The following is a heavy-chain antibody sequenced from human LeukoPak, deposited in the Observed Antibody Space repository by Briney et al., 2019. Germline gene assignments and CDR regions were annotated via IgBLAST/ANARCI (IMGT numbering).Heavy chain of an antibody. D-gene: IGHD4-17*01. CDR3: AKGGVHYGYYVLYY. V-gene: IGHV3-43*01. CDR1: GFTFDDYT. J-gene: IGHJ4*02. CDR2: ISWDGGST. Sequence: GGSLRLSCAASGFTFDDYTMHCVRQAPGKGLEWVSLISWDGGSTYYADSVKGRFTISRDNSKNSLYLQMNSLRTEDTALYYCAKGGVHYGYYVLYYWGQGTLVTVSS.